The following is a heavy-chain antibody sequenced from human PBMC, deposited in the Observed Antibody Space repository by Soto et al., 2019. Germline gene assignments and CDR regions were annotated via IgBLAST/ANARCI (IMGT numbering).Heavy chain of an antibody. CDR2: IYYSGST. D-gene: IGHD2-15*01. CDR1: GGSISSYY. V-gene: IGHV4-59*01. CDR3: ARSCDDYYYYYYMDV. J-gene: IGHJ6*03. Sequence: SETLSLTCTVSGGSISSYYWSWIRQPPGKGLEWIGYIYYSGSTNYNPSLKSRVTISVDTSKNQFSLKLSSVTAADTAVYYCARSCDDYYYYYYMDVWGKGTTVTVSS.